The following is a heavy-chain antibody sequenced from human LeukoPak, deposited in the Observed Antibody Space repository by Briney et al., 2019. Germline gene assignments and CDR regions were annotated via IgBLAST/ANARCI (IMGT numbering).Heavy chain of an antibody. J-gene: IGHJ4*02. CDR1: GFTFSSYA. V-gene: IGHV3-23*01. CDR2: ISGSGGST. Sequence: EGSLRLSCAASGFTFSSYAMSWVRQAPGKGLEWVSAISGSGGSTYYADSVKGRFTISRDNSKNTLYLQVNSLRAEDTAFYCCAKDRGYSSSWYFSDYWGQGTLVTVSS. CDR3: AKDRGYSSSWYFSDY. D-gene: IGHD6-13*01.